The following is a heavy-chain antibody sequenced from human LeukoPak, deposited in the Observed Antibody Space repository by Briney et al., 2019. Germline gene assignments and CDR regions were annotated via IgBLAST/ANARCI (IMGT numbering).Heavy chain of an antibody. D-gene: IGHD3-10*01. J-gene: IGHJ6*02. V-gene: IGHV4-59*01. Sequence: PSETLPLTCTVSGGSISSYYWSWIRQPPGKGLEWIGYIYYSGSTNYNPSLKSRVTISVDTSKNQFSLKLSSVTAADTAVYYCASSSAVRGVINYYYYGMVVWGQGTTVTVSS. CDR3: ASSSAVRGVINYYYYGMVV. CDR2: IYYSGST. CDR1: GGSISSYY.